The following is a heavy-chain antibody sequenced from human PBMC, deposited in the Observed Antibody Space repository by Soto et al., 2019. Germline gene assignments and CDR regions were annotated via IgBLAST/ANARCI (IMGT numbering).Heavy chain of an antibody. Sequence: ASVKVSCKASGYTFTAYTIHWMRQAPGQSLEWMGGIIAIFGTANYAQKFQGRVTITADESTSTAYMELSSLRSEDTAVYYCASTYRDYDILTGYSPFDYWGQGTLVTVSS. CDR1: GYTFTAYT. V-gene: IGHV1-69*13. J-gene: IGHJ4*02. CDR3: ASTYRDYDILTGYSPFDY. CDR2: IIAIFGTA. D-gene: IGHD3-9*01.